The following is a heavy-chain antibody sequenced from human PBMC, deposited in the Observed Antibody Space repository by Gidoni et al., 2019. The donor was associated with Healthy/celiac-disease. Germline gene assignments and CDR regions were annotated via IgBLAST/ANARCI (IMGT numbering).Heavy chain of an antibody. CDR2: IYYSGST. Sequence: QVQLQESGPGLVKPSETLSLPCTVPGGSISSYYWSWIRQPPGKGLEWIGYIYYSGSTNYNPSLKSRVTISVDTSKNQFSLKLSSVTAADTAVYYCARGGKYGDYLNYWGQGTLVTVSS. D-gene: IGHD4-17*01. CDR3: ARGGKYGDYLNY. V-gene: IGHV4-59*01. CDR1: GGSISSYY. J-gene: IGHJ4*02.